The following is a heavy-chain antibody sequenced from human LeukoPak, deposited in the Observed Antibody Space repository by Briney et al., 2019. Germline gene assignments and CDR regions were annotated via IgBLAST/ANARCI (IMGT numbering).Heavy chain of an antibody. Sequence: PGGSLRLSCAASGFTFSSYSMNWVRQAPGKGLEWVSSISSSSSYIYYADSVKGRFTISRDNAKNPLYLQMNSLRAEDTAVYYCARDGKGRYSSGSDWFDPWGQGTLVTVSS. CDR1: GFTFSSYS. D-gene: IGHD6-19*01. V-gene: IGHV3-21*01. CDR3: ARDGKGRYSSGSDWFDP. CDR2: ISSSSSYI. J-gene: IGHJ5*02.